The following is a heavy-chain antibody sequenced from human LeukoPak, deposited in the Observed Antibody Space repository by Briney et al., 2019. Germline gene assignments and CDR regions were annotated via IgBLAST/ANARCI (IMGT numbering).Heavy chain of an antibody. J-gene: IGHJ4*02. V-gene: IGHV1-18*01. Sequence: ASVNVSCKASGYTFTSYGISWVRQAPGQGLEWMGWISAYNGNANYAQKLQGRVTMTTDTSTSTAYMELRSLRSDDTAVYYCARDEDYGIFVNIDYWGQGTLVTVSS. CDR1: GYTFTSYG. CDR3: ARDEDYGIFVNIDY. CDR2: ISAYNGNA. D-gene: IGHD4-17*01.